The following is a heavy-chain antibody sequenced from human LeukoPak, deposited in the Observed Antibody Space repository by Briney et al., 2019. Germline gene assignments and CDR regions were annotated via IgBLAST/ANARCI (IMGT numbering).Heavy chain of an antibody. CDR2: ISYDGSNK. J-gene: IGHJ5*02. V-gene: IGHV3-30*18. CDR3: AKVGLEWELLESWFAP. Sequence: GGSLRLSCAASGFTFSSYGMHWVRQAPGKGLEWVAVISYDGSNKYYADSVKGRFTISRDNSKNTLYLQMNSLRAEDTAVYYCAKVGLEWELLESWFAPWGQGTLVTVSS. CDR1: GFTFSSYG. D-gene: IGHD1-26*01.